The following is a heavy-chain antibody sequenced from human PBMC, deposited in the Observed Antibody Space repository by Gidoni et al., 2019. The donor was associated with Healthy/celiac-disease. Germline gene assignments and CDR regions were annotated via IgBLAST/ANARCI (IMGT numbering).Heavy chain of an antibody. Sequence: EGQLVESGGGLNQPGGSRRISWAASGFTVSSNYLSWVRQAPGKGLEWVSVIYSGGSTYYADSVKGRFTISRDNSTNTLYLQMNSLRAEDTAVYYCARSGRGAFDIWGQGTMVTVSS. CDR3: ARSGRGAFDI. CDR1: GFTVSSNY. J-gene: IGHJ3*02. V-gene: IGHV3-53*01. D-gene: IGHD2-15*01. CDR2: IYSGGST.